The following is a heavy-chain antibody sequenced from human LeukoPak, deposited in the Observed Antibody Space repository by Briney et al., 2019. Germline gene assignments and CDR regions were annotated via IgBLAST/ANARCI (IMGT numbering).Heavy chain of an antibody. CDR2: ISYGGSND. CDR3: ARGGGLDV. CDR1: GFTFSSFG. Sequence: GGSLRLSCAASGFTFSSFGMHWVRQAPGKGLEWVAFISYGGSNDYYADSVKGRFTISRDNSKDTLYLQMNSLRAEDTAVYFCARGGGLDVWGQGATVTVSS. V-gene: IGHV3-30*03. J-gene: IGHJ6*02. D-gene: IGHD3-16*01.